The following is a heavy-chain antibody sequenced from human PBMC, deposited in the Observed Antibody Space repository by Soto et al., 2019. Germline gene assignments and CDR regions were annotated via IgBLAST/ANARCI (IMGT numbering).Heavy chain of an antibody. CDR1: GGSISSGGYY. J-gene: IGHJ4*02. D-gene: IGHD3-10*01. V-gene: IGHV4-31*03. Sequence: SETLSLTCTVSGGSISSGGYYWSWIRQHPGKGLEWIGYIYYSGSTYYDPSLKSRVTISVDTSKNQFSLKLSSVTAADTAVYYCARIVMVRGVIITVFDYWGQGTLVTVSS. CDR3: ARIVMVRGVIITVFDY. CDR2: IYYSGST.